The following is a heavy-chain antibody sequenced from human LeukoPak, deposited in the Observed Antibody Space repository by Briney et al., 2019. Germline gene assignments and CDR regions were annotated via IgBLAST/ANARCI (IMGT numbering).Heavy chain of an antibody. D-gene: IGHD4-17*01. CDR2: IGVSAGRT. J-gene: IGHJ4*02. CDR1: GFTFSSFA. V-gene: IGHV3-23*01. CDR3: AKDRSTTVKLWTQDH. Sequence: GGSLRLSCVASGFTFSSFALSWGRQAPGKGLEWVSSIGVSAGRTKYADTVKGRFTISRDNSKNTLYLQMNSLRGEDTALYYCAKDRSTTVKLWTQDHWRQGPLVIVSS.